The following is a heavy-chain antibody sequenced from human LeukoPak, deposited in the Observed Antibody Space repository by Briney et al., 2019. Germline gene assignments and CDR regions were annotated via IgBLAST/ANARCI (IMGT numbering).Heavy chain of an antibody. CDR3: AKDWHILTGRNCFDP. D-gene: IGHD3-9*01. CDR2: VTSYNGDT. CDR1: GYTFNNYG. J-gene: IGHJ5*02. Sequence: GASVKVSCKASGYTFNNYGISWVRQAPGQGLEWTGWVTSYNGDTNYAQKFQGRVTMSTDTSTSTAYMELRSLRFDDTAIYYCAKDWHILTGRNCFDPWGQGTLVTVSS. V-gene: IGHV1-18*01.